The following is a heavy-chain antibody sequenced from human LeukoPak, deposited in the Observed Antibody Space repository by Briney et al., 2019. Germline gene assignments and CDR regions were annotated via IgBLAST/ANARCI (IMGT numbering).Heavy chain of an antibody. J-gene: IGHJ4*02. D-gene: IGHD3-10*01. CDR1: GGSISSGDNY. CDR3: ARKKGWFGESFDY. Sequence: SETLSLICTVSGGSISSGDNYWSWIRQPPGKGLEWIGEINHSGSTNYNPSLKSRVTISVDTSKNQFSLKLSSVTAADTAVYYCARKKGWFGESFDYWGQGTLVTVSS. CDR2: INHSGST. V-gene: IGHV4-39*07.